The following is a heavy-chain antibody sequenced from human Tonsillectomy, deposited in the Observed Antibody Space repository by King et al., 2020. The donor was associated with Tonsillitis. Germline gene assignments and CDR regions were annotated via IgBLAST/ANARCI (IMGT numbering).Heavy chain of an antibody. CDR3: ANQGVGFYGDYKKPYYYYGMDV. CDR1: GGSISSSNW. V-gene: IGHV4-4*02. J-gene: IGHJ6*02. D-gene: IGHD4-17*01. Sequence: QLQESGPGLVKPSGTLSLTCAVSGGSISSSNWWSWVRQPPGKGLEWIGEIYHSGSTNYNPSLKSRVTISVDKSKNQFSLKLISVTAADTAVYYCANQGVGFYGDYKKPYYYYGMDVWGQGTTVTVSS. CDR2: IYHSGST.